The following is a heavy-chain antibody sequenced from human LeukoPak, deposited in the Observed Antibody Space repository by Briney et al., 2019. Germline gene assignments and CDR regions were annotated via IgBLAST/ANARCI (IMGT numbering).Heavy chain of an antibody. V-gene: IGHV5-51*01. Sequence: GESLKISCKCAGYSFTNYWIGWVRQMPGKGLEWMGIICPGDSHTRYSPSFQGQVTISVDKSISTAYLQWRSLKASDTAIYPSARPIPDAGTDFGYCGQGTLVTVSS. J-gene: IGHJ4*02. CDR1: GYSFTNYW. D-gene: IGHD1-14*01. CDR3: ARPIPDAGTDFGY. CDR2: ICPGDSHT.